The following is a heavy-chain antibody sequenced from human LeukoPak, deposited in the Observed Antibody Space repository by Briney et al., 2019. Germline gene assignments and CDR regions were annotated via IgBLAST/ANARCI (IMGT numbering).Heavy chain of an antibody. CDR3: ARDQGAAAGSDY. D-gene: IGHD6-13*01. Sequence: GESLKISCKGSGYRFTSYGISWVRQAPGQGLEWMGWISAYNGNTNYAQKLQGRVTMTTDTSTSTAYMELRSLRSDDTAVYYCARDQGAAAGSDYWGQGTLVTVSS. V-gene: IGHV1-18*01. CDR1: GYRFTSYG. CDR2: ISAYNGNT. J-gene: IGHJ4*02.